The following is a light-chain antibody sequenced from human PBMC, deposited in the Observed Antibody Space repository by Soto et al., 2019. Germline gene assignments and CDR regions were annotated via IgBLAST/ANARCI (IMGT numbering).Light chain of an antibody. CDR3: TSYTRSSTPLV. V-gene: IGLV2-14*01. CDR2: EVS. J-gene: IGLJ2*01. Sequence: QSALTQPASVSGSPGQSITIYCTGTSSDVGGYNYVSWYQQHPGKAPKLMIYEVSNRPSGVSNRFSGSKSGNTASLTISGLQAEDEADYYCTSYTRSSTPLVFGGGTKLTVL. CDR1: SSDVGGYNY.